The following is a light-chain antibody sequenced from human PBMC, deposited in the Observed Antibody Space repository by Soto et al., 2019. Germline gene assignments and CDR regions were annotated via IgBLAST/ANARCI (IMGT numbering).Light chain of an antibody. V-gene: IGKV3-15*01. J-gene: IGKJ1*01. Sequence: EIVMTQSPATLSVSPGERATLPCRPVQVFRGTLAWYQQKPGQAPRLLIYGASTRATGIPARFSGSGSGTEFTLTISSLQSEDFAVYYCQQYNNWPPWTFGQGTKVEIK. CDR3: QQYNNWPPWT. CDR1: QVFRGT. CDR2: GAS.